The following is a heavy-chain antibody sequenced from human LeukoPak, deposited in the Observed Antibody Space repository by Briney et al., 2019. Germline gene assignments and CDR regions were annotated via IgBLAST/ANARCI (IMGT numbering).Heavy chain of an antibody. D-gene: IGHD3-10*01. J-gene: IGHJ4*02. Sequence: SETLSLTCAVYGGSFSGYYWSWIRQPSGKGLEWIGEINHSGSTNYNPSLKSRVTISVDKSKNQFSLKLSSVTAADTAVYYCARGGGLLWFGELSPFDYWGQGTLVTVSS. CDR2: INHSGST. V-gene: IGHV4-34*01. CDR3: ARGGGLLWFGELSPFDY. CDR1: GGSFSGYY.